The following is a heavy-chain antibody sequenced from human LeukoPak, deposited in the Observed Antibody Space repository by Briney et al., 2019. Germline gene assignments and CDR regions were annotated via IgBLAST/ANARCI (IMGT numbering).Heavy chain of an antibody. CDR1: GGSISYY. CDR3: ARGGSRGSSYNSAFDI. CDR2: IVYNGST. V-gene: IGHV4-59*01. Sequence: SETLSLTCTASGGSISYYWSWIRQPPGKGLELIGYIVYNGSTNYNHSLKSRLTISVDTSKNQFFLKLSSVTAQCTPLYYCARGGSRGSSYNSAFDIWGHGTMVSVSS. D-gene: IGHD5-24*01. J-gene: IGHJ3*02.